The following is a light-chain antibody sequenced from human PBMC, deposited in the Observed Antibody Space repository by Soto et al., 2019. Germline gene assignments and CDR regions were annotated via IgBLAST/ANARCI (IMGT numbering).Light chain of an antibody. CDR1: SSDVGGYNY. CDR2: DVS. CDR3: SSYTSSSTNVV. V-gene: IGLV2-14*01. J-gene: IGLJ2*01. Sequence: QSALTQPASVSGSPGQSITISCTGTSSDVGGYNYVSWYQQHPGKAPKLMIYDVSNRPSGVSNRFSGSKSGNTASLTISGLQAEDEADCYCSSYTSSSTNVVFGGGTKLTVL.